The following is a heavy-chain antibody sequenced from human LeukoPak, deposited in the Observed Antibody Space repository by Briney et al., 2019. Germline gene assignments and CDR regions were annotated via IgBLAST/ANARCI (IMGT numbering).Heavy chain of an antibody. J-gene: IGHJ4*02. Sequence: GGSLRLSCAASGFTFSTYTMNWVRQAPGKGLEWASSITISSRYIYYADSVKGRFTISRDNAKNSLFLHMNSLRAEDTAVYYCAREDASGSYYRSLDYWGQGTLVTVSS. CDR1: GFTFSTYT. D-gene: IGHD3-10*01. CDR2: ITISSRYI. V-gene: IGHV3-21*01. CDR3: AREDASGSYYRSLDY.